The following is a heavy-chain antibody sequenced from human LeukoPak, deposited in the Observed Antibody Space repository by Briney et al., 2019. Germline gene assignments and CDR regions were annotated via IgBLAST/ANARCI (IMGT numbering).Heavy chain of an antibody. V-gene: IGHV4-59*01. CDR3: ARGLQWDLQAFDI. CDR2: FSNSGTT. CDR1: GASISDYY. Sequence: PSETLSLTCTVSGASISDYYWSWIRQPPGKGLEWIGFFSNSGTTNYNPSLKSRVTISVDTSKNQFSLKLSSVTAADTAVYYCARGLQWDLQAFDIWGQGTMVTVSS. J-gene: IGHJ3*02. D-gene: IGHD1-26*01.